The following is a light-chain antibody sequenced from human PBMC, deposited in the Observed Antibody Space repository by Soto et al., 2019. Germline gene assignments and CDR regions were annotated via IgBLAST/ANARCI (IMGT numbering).Light chain of an antibody. CDR1: QSVSSN. Sequence: EIVLTQSPATLSVSPGERATLSCRASQSVSSNLAWYQQKPGQAPRLLIYGASTRATGIPARFSGSGSGTEFTLTISSLQPDDFATYFCQHYNSYAFGQGTK. J-gene: IGKJ2*01. V-gene: IGKV3-15*01. CDR2: GAS. CDR3: QHYNSYA.